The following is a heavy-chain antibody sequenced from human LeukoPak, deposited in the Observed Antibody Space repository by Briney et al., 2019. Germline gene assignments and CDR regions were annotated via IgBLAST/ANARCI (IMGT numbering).Heavy chain of an antibody. Sequence: SETLSLTCTVSGYSISSGYYWGWIRQPPGKGLEWIGSIYHSGSTYYNPSLKSRVTISVDTSKNQFSLKLSSVTAADTAVYYCARGDMTTPFDYWGQGTLVTVSS. D-gene: IGHD4-11*01. J-gene: IGHJ4*02. CDR1: GYSISSGYY. V-gene: IGHV4-38-2*02. CDR2: IYHSGST. CDR3: ARGDMTTPFDY.